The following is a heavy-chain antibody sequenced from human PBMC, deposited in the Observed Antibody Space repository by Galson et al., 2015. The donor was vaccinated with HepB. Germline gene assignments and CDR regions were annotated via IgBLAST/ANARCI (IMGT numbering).Heavy chain of an antibody. V-gene: IGHV3-64D*06. D-gene: IGHD1-26*01. J-gene: IGHJ4*02. CDR2: ISSNRGST. CDR3: VKDRDSGSYCPDH. Sequence: SLRLSCASSGFTFSSYAMHWVRQAPWNVLQYVTAISSNRGSTSYSDSLNGRFTISIDNSKNTLYLTMRSLRAEDTAVYYCVKDRDSGSYCPDHWGQGTTVSVYS. CDR1: GFTFSSYA.